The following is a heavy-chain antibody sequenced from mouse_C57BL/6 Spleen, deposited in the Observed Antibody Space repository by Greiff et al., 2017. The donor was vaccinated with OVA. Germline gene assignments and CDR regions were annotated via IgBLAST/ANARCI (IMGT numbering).Heavy chain of an antibody. CDR1: GYTFTDYY. J-gene: IGHJ3*01. Sequence: EVQLQQSGPELVKPGASVKISCKASGYTFTDYYMNWVMQSHGKSLEWIGDINPNNGGTSYNQKFKGKATLTVDKSSSTAYMELRSLTSEDSAVYYCARRDGQGFAYWGQGTLVTVSA. CDR3: ARRDGQGFAY. D-gene: IGHD3-1*01. V-gene: IGHV1-26*01. CDR2: INPNNGGT.